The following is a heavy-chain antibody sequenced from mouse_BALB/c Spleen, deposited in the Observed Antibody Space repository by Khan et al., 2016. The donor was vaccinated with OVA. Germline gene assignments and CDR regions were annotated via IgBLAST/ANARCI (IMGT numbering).Heavy chain of an antibody. CDR2: IWSAGST. V-gene: IGHV2-2*02. CDR1: GFSLSNYS. J-gene: IGHJ3*01. Sequence: QVQLKESGPGLVQPSQSLSITCTVSGFSLSNYSVHWVRQSPGKGLEWLGVIWSAGSTDYNAAFISRLTISKDNSRSQVFFKMNSLQPNDTAIYYCARRGYDYGRGALFAYLGQGTLVTVSA. D-gene: IGHD2-4*01. CDR3: ARRGYDYGRGALFAY.